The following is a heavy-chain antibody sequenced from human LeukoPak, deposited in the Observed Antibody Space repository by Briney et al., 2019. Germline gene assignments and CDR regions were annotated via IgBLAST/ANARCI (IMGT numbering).Heavy chain of an antibody. D-gene: IGHD3-3*01. CDR3: AREISIYDFWSGPRRYYFDY. J-gene: IGHJ4*02. CDR2: INHSGST. CDR1: GGSFSGYY. V-gene: IGHV4-34*01. Sequence: SETLSLTCAVYGGSFSGYYWSWIRQPPGKGLEWIGEINHSGSTNYNPSLKSRVTISVDTSKNQFSLKLSSVTAADTAVYYCAREISIYDFWSGPRRYYFDYWGQGTLVTVPS.